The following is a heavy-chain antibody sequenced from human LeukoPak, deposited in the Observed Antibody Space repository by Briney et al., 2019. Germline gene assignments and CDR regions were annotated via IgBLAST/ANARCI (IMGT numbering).Heavy chain of an antibody. CDR1: GGSISSGGYY. V-gene: IGHV4-31*03. Sequence: SETLSLTCTVSGGSISSGGYYWSWIRQHPGKGLEWIGYIYYSGSTYYNPSLKSRVTISVDTSKNQFSLKLSSMTAADTAVYYCGRIAINANNGMDVWGQGTTVTVSS. J-gene: IGHJ6*02. CDR2: IYYSGST. D-gene: IGHD1/OR15-1a*01. CDR3: GRIAINANNGMDV.